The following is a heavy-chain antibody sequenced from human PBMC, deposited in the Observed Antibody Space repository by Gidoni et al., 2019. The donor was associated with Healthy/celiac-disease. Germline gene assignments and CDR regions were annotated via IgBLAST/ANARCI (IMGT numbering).Heavy chain of an antibody. J-gene: IGHJ6*02. D-gene: IGHD3-3*01. CDR3: AREKYDFWSGYYYYYYYGMDV. CDR1: CSSIA. Sequence: CSSIAINWVRQAPGKGLEWVAVISYDGSNKYYADSVKGRFTISRDNSKNTLYLQMNSLRAEDTAVYYCAREKYDFWSGYYYYYYYGMDVWGQGTTVTVSS. CDR2: ISYDGSNK. V-gene: IGHV3-30-3*01.